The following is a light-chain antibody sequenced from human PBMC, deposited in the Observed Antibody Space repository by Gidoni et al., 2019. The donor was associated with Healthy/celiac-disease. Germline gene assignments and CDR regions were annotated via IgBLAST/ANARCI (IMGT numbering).Light chain of an antibody. CDR3: QQSYSTPRCT. Sequence: DIQMTQSPSSLSASVGDRVTITCRASQSISSYLNWYQQKPGKAPELLIYAASSLQSGVPSRFSGSGSGTDFTLTISSLQPEDFATYYCQQSYSTPRCTFGQXTKLEIK. V-gene: IGKV1-39*01. CDR1: QSISSY. CDR2: AAS. J-gene: IGKJ2*02.